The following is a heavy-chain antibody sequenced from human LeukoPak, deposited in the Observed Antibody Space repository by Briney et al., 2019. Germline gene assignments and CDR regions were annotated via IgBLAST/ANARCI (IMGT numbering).Heavy chain of an antibody. CDR1: GFTFSSYA. V-gene: IGHV3-30-3*01. J-gene: IGHJ3*02. Sequence: PGGSLRLSCAASGFTFSSYAMHWVRQAPGKGLEWVAVISYDGSNKYYADSVKGRFTISRDNSKNTLYLQMNSLRAEDTAVYYCAKDQDNFDIWGQGTMVTVSS. CDR2: ISYDGSNK. CDR3: AKDQDNFDI.